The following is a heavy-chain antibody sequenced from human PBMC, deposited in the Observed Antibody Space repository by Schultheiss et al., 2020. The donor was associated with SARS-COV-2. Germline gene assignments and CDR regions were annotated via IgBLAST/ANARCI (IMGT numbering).Heavy chain of an antibody. CDR2: LYYSGST. V-gene: IGHV4-31*03. D-gene: IGHD6-19*01. Sequence: SETLSLTCTVSGGSVSSGGYYWSWIRQHPGKGLEWIGYLYYSGSTYYNPSLKSRVTISVDTSKNQFSLKLSSVTAADTAVYYCARDPDLGGSGWYLVFYGMDVWGQGTTVTVSS. CDR3: ARDPDLGGSGWYLVFYGMDV. J-gene: IGHJ6*02. CDR1: GGSVSSGGYY.